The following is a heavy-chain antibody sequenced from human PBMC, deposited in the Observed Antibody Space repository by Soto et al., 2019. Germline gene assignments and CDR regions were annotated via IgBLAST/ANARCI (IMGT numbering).Heavy chain of an antibody. D-gene: IGHD6-19*01. Sequence: PAETLSLTCTVSGGSISSSSYYWGWIRHPPGKGLEWIGSIYYSGSTYYNPSLKSRVTISVDTSKNQFSLKLSSVTAADTAVYYCARGRGIAVAATGYWGQGTLVTVSS. CDR1: GGSISSSSYY. CDR3: ARGRGIAVAATGY. CDR2: IYYSGST. V-gene: IGHV4-39*01. J-gene: IGHJ4*02.